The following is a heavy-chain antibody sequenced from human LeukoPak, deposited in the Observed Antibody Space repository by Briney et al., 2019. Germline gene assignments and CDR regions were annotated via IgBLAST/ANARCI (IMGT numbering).Heavy chain of an antibody. V-gene: IGHV3-23*01. Sequence: GGSLRLSCAASGFTFITYAMNWVRQAPGKGLEWVSAISGTGSSTYYADSVKGRFTISRDNSKNTLYLQMNSLRAEDTALYYCARGGTMYYGSGNFDYWGQGALVTVSS. D-gene: IGHD3-10*01. J-gene: IGHJ4*02. CDR1: GFTFITYA. CDR2: ISGTGSST. CDR3: ARGGTMYYGSGNFDY.